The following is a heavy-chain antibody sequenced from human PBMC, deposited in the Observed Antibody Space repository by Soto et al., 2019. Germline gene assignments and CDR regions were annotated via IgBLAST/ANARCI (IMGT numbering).Heavy chain of an antibody. CDR3: AILGVGDTTSYYYYGMDV. Sequence: GASVKVSCKASGGTFSSYAISWVRQAPGQGLEWMGGIIPIFGTANYAQKFQGRVTITADESTSTAYMELSSLRSEDTAVYYCAILGVGDTTSYYYYGMDVWGQGTTVPVSS. CDR1: GGTFSSYA. J-gene: IGHJ6*02. V-gene: IGHV1-69*13. D-gene: IGHD1-26*01. CDR2: IIPIFGTA.